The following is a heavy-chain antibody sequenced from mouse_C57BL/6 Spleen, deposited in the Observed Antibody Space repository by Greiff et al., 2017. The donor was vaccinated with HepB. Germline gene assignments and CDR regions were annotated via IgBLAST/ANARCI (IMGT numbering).Heavy chain of an antibody. CDR1: GFTFSDYG. D-gene: IGHD2-3*01. J-gene: IGHJ2*01. Sequence: EVKLQESGGGLVKPGGSLKLSCAASGFTFSDYGMHWVRQAPEKGLEWVAYISSGSSTIYYADTVKGRFTISRDNAKNTLFLQMTSLRSEDTAMYYCALYDGSGWGQGTTLTVSS. CDR2: ISSGSSTI. CDR3: ALYDGSG. V-gene: IGHV5-17*01.